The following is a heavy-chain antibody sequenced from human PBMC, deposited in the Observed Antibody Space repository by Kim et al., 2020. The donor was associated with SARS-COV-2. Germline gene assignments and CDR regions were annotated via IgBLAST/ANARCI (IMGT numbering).Heavy chain of an antibody. Sequence: GGSLRLSCAASGFTFSSYGMHWVRQAPGKGLEWVAVISYDGSNKYYADSVKGRFTISRDNSKNTLYLQMNSLRAEDTAVYYCAKDGYDFWSGYYTTRNFDYWGQGTLVTVSS. CDR1: GFTFSSYG. CDR3: AKDGYDFWSGYYTTRNFDY. CDR2: ISYDGSNK. D-gene: IGHD3-3*01. J-gene: IGHJ4*02. V-gene: IGHV3-30*18.